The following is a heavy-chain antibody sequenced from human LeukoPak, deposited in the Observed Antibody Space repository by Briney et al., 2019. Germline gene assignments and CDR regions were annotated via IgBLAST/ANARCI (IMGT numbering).Heavy chain of an antibody. V-gene: IGHV1-2*06. CDR1: GYTCAGYY. Sequence: GASVKVSCKASGYTCAGYYMHWVRQAPGQGLEWMGRINPNSGGTNYAQKFQGRVTMTRDTSISTAYMELSRLRSDDTAVYYCATLTRITGTSRPHYWGQGTLVTVSS. D-gene: IGHD1-20*01. CDR2: INPNSGGT. J-gene: IGHJ4*02. CDR3: ATLTRITGTSRPHY.